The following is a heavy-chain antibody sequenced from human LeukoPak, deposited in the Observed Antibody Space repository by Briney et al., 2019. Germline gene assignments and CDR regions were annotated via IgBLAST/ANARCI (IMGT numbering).Heavy chain of an antibody. CDR1: GFTVSSNY. Sequence: GGSLRLSCAASGFTVSSNYMSWVRQAPGKGLEWVSVIYSGGSTYYADSVKGRFTISRDNTKNTFYLQMNSLRAEDTAVYYCAKRAPLYSSTPGNYFDSWGQGTLVTVSS. D-gene: IGHD6-19*01. J-gene: IGHJ4*02. V-gene: IGHV3-53*01. CDR3: AKRAPLYSSTPGNYFDS. CDR2: IYSGGST.